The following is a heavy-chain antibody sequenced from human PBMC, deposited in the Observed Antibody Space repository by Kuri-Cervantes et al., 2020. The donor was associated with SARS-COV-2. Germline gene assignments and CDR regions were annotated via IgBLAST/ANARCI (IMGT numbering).Heavy chain of an antibody. CDR3: AKDRGRLRWAAAGPFDY. Sequence: GESLKISCAASGFTFSSYEMNWVRQAPGKGLEWVSYISSSGSTIYYADSVKGRFTISRDNAKNTLYLQMNSLRAEDTAVYYCAKDRGRLRWAAAGPFDYWGHGTLVTVSS. CDR2: ISSSGSTI. D-gene: IGHD6-13*01. V-gene: IGHV3-48*03. J-gene: IGHJ4*01. CDR1: GFTFSSYE.